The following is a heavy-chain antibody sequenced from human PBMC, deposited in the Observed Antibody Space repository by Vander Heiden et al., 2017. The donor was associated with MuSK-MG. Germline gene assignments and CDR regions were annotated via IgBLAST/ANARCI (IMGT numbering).Heavy chain of an antibody. CDR1: GGSISSRSYS. Sequence: QPQLQEPRPRLVKPSETLSLTCPVPGGSISSRSYSWGWIRQPPGRGLEWIGSIYYSGSTYYNPSLKSRVTISVDTSKNQFSLKLSSVTAADTAVYYCARLRGYCSGGSCYSNKYFQHWGQGTLVTVSS. V-gene: IGHV4-39*01. J-gene: IGHJ1*01. CDR2: IYYSGST. CDR3: ARLRGYCSGGSCYSNKYFQH. D-gene: IGHD2-15*01.